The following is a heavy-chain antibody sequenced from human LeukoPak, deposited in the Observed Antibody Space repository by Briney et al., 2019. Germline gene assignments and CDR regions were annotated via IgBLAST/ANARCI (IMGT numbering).Heavy chain of an antibody. Sequence: SVKVSCKASGGTFSSYAISWVRQAPGQGLEWMGGIIPIFGTANYAQKFQGRVTITADESTSTAYMELSSVTAADTAVYYCATYSYGRAQFDYWGQGTLVTVSS. CDR3: ATYSYGRAQFDY. J-gene: IGHJ4*02. CDR2: IIPIFGTA. D-gene: IGHD5-18*01. V-gene: IGHV1-69*13. CDR1: GGTFSSYA.